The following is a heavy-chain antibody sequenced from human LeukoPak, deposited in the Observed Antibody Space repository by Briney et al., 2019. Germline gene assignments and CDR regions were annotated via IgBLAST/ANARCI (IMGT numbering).Heavy chain of an antibody. V-gene: IGHV3-7*01. CDR1: GFTFSSYW. J-gene: IGHJ6*03. Sequence: PGGSLRLSCAASGFTFSSYWMSWVRQAPGKGLEWVANIKQDGSEKYYVDSVKGRFTLSRDNAKNSLYLQMNSLRAEDTAVYYCASQSHCSSTSCYEGYYYMDVWGKGTTVTVSS. CDR3: ASQSHCSSTSCYEGYYYMDV. D-gene: IGHD2-2*01. CDR2: IKQDGSEK.